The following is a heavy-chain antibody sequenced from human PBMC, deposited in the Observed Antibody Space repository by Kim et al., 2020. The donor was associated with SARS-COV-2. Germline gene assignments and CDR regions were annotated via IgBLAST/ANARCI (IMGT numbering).Heavy chain of an antibody. CDR2: IYYSGST. D-gene: IGHD3-22*01. V-gene: IGHV4-39*02. J-gene: IGHJ6*02. Sequence: QLQLQESGPGLVKPSETLSLTCTVSGGSISSSSYYWGWIRQPPGKGLEWIGSIYYSGSTYYNPSLKSRVTISVDTSKNQFSLKLISVTAADTAVYYCARDPFITMRLVAQGYYYGMDVWDQG. CDR1: GGSISSSSYY. CDR3: ARDPFITMRLVAQGYYYGMDV.